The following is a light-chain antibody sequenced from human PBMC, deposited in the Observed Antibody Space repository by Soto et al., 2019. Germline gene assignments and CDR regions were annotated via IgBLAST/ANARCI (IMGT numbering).Light chain of an antibody. V-gene: IGKV1-5*01. Sequence: EIQMTQSHSTLSASIRDRFTVTCLSSQSISSWVAWYQQRPGRAPKLLIFGASTLQSGVPSRFSGSGSGTDFTLTISSLQPEDFATYFCQKLNAYPPWTFGQGTKVDIK. CDR1: QSISSW. CDR3: QKLNAYPPWT. J-gene: IGKJ1*01. CDR2: GAS.